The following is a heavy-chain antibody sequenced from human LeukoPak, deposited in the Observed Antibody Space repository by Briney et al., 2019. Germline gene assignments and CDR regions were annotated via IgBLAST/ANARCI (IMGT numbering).Heavy chain of an antibody. CDR1: GYTFTTYT. V-gene: IGHV7-4-1*01. J-gene: IGHJ4*02. CDR2: INTNTGSP. D-gene: IGHD6-19*01. Sequence: GASVKVSCKASGYTFTTYTMNWVRQAPGQGLEWMGFINTNTGSPTYAQGFTGRFVFSLDTSVSTAYLQIHNLRTEDTALYYCARGYVSGWSWGQGTLVTVSS. CDR3: ARGYVSGWS.